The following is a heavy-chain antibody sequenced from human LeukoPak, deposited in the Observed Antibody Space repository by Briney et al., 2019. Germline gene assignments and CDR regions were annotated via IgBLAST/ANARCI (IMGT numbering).Heavy chain of an antibody. J-gene: IGHJ4*02. CDR2: ISYDGSNK. D-gene: IGHD3-10*01. Sequence: GGSLRLSCAASGFTLSSYAMHWVRQAPGKGLEWVAVISYDGSNKYYAESVKGRFTISRDNSKNTLYLQMNSLRAEDTAVHYCARGTYYGSGSYYTYWGQGTLVTVSS. CDR3: ARGTYYGSGSYYTY. CDR1: GFTLSSYA. V-gene: IGHV3-30-3*01.